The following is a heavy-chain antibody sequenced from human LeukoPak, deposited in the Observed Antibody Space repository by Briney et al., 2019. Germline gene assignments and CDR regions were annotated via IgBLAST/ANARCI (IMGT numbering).Heavy chain of an antibody. Sequence: ASVKVSCKTSGYNFTDYYMHWVRQAPGQGLEWMGWISTYNGNTNYAQKLQGRVTMTTDTSTSTAYMELRSLRSDDTAVYYCARAGFEGYFDYWGQGTLVTVSS. CDR3: ARAGFEGYFDY. V-gene: IGHV1-18*04. CDR1: GYNFTDYY. CDR2: ISTYNGNT. J-gene: IGHJ4*02.